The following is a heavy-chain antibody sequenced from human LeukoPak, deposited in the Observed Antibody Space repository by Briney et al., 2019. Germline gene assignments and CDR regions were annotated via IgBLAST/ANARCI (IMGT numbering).Heavy chain of an antibody. CDR2: IYHSGST. V-gene: IGHV4-30-2*01. D-gene: IGHD2-15*01. J-gene: IGHJ3*02. CDR3: ARDPSVDCSGGSCYPAHRAFDI. Sequence: SETLSLTCTVSGGSISSGGYYWSWIRQPPGKGLEWIGYIYHSGSTNYNPSLKSRVTISVDKSKNQFSLKLSSVTAADTAVYYCARDPSVDCSGGSCYPAHRAFDIWGQGTMVTVSS. CDR1: GGSISSGGYY.